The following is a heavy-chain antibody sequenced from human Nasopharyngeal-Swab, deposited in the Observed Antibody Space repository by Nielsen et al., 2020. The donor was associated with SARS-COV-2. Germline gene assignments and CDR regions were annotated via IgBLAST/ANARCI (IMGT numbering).Heavy chain of an antibody. D-gene: IGHD3-3*01. CDR1: GFTFRDYS. CDR3: ARGTVFGVANGMDV. Sequence: GESLKISCAASGFTFRDYSMNWVRQAPGKGLEWVSSIGRYGTDIFHADSVKGRFSVFRDAANKSIYLQMRSLRAEDTAAYYCARGTVFGVANGMDVWGQGTTVTVSS. CDR2: IGRYGTDI. J-gene: IGHJ6*02. V-gene: IGHV3-21*01.